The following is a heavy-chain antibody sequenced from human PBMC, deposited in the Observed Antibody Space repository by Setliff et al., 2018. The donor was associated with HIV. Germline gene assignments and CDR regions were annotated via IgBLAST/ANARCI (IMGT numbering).Heavy chain of an antibody. Sequence: KPSETLSLTCNVSGGSISGYFWTWIRQPAGKGLEWIGRIYTSGSTNYNPSLKSRLSMSIDTSKTHFSLRLTSVTAADTAVYYCARDLPELTGRSFDPWGQGIQVTVSS. J-gene: IGHJ5*02. V-gene: IGHV4-4*07. CDR1: GGSISGYF. D-gene: IGHD7-27*01. CDR2: IYTSGST. CDR3: ARDLPELTGRSFDP.